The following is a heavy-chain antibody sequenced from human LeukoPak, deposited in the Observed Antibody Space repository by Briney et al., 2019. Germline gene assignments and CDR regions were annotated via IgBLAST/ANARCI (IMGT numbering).Heavy chain of an antibody. CDR2: IKQDGSEK. Sequence: GGSLRLSCAASGFTFSSYWMSWVRQAPGRGLGWGANIKQDGSEKYYVDSVKGRFTISRDNAKNSLYLQMNSLRAEDTAVYYCARDSGKRYCSGGSCYSDDWGQGTLVTVSS. CDR3: ARDSGKRYCSGGSCYSDD. D-gene: IGHD2-15*01. V-gene: IGHV3-7*01. J-gene: IGHJ4*02. CDR1: GFTFSSYW.